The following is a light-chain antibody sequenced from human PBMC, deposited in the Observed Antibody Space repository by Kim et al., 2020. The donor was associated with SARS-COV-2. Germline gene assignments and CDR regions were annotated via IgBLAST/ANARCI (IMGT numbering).Light chain of an antibody. CDR3: SSRESGVDHVI. J-gene: IGLJ2*01. CDR2: DKN. Sequence: ALLQTAGINCQGDSLSSYYSTWYQQKPGQAPVLVIYDKNNRPSGIPARFSGAYSGNTASLSITGAQAGDEAVYYCSSRESGVDHVIFGGGTQLTVL. V-gene: IGLV3-19*01. CDR1: SLSSYY.